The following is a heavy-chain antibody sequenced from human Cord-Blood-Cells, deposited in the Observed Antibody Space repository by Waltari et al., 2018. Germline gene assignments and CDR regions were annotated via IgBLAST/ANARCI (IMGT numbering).Heavy chain of an antibody. D-gene: IGHD6-6*01. CDR3: ARHVGIAARPDWYFDL. V-gene: IGHV4-39*01. Sequence: QLQLQESGPGLVKPSETLSLTCTVPGGSISSSSYYWGWLRQPPGKGLEWIGSIYFSGSTYYNPSLKSRVTISVDTSKNQFSLKLSSVTAADTAVYYCARHVGIAARPDWYFDLWGRGTLVTVSS. CDR2: IYFSGST. J-gene: IGHJ2*01. CDR1: GGSISSSSYY.